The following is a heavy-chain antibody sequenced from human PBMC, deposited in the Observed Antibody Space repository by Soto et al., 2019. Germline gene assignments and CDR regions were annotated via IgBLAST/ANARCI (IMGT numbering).Heavy chain of an antibody. J-gene: IGHJ5*02. D-gene: IGHD3-10*01. Sequence: GESLKISRKGSGYRFTTSRIAWVPQMPWKGLEWMGITLPADFETNLSPSFQGQVTISADMSISTAYLRWRSLKASDTAIYYCATGITGRSAADYFDPLGQGTLVTVSS. CDR3: ATGITGRSAADYFDP. CDR2: TLPADFET. CDR1: GYRFTTSR. V-gene: IGHV5-51*01.